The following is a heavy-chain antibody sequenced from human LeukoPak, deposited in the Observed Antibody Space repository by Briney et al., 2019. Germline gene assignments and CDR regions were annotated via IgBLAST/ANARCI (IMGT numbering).Heavy chain of an antibody. CDR1: GYTFTGYY. CDR2: INPNSGGT. Sequence: VASVKVSCKASGYTFTGYYMHWVRQAPGQGLEWMGWINPNSGGTNYAQKFQGRVTMTEDTSTDTAYMELSSLRSEDTAVYYCATDTRIAAAGRGGNAFDIWGQGTMVTVSS. CDR3: ATDTRIAAAGRGGNAFDI. J-gene: IGHJ3*02. D-gene: IGHD6-13*01. V-gene: IGHV1-2*02.